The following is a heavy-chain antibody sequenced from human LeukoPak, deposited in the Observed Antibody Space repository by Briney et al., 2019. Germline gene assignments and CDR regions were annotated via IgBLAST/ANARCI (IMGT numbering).Heavy chain of an antibody. J-gene: IGHJ4*02. CDR1: GFTFSNYW. V-gene: IGHV3-23*01. CDR2: ISGSGGST. Sequence: GGSLRLSCAASGFTFSNYWMSWVRQAPGKGLEWVSGISGSGGSTNYADSVKGRFTISRDNSKNTLYLQMNSLRAEDTAVYYCARGYYFDYWGQGTLVTVSS. CDR3: ARGYYFDY.